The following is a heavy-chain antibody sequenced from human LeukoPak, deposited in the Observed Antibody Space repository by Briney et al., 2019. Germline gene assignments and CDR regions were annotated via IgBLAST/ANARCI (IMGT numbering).Heavy chain of an antibody. V-gene: IGHV1-2*02. Sequence: GASVKVSCKASGYTFTGYYMHWVRQAPGQGLEWMGWINPNSGGTNHAQKFQGRVTMTRDTSISTAYMELSRLRSDDTAVYYCARLCVSCISDYWGQGTLVTVSS. D-gene: IGHD2-8*01. CDR3: ARLCVSCISDY. CDR2: INPNSGGT. CDR1: GYTFTGYY. J-gene: IGHJ4*02.